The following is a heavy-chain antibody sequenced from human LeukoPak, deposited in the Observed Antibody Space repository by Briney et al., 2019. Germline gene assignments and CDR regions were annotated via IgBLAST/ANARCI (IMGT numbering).Heavy chain of an antibody. CDR1: GGSMSISSYY. V-gene: IGHV4-39*07. D-gene: IGHD3-3*01. J-gene: IGHJ4*02. Sequence: SEPLSLTCTVSGGSMSISSYYWAWIRQPPGKGLEWIGSIYYSGSTYYNPSLNSRVTISVDTSKNQFSLKLSAVTAADTAVYYCAGGSLLEWLLLWGQGTLVTVSS. CDR2: IYYSGST. CDR3: AGGSLLEWLLL.